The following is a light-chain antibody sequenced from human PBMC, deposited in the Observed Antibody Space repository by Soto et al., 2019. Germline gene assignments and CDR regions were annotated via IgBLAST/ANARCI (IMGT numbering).Light chain of an antibody. CDR2: SAS. V-gene: IGKV3-11*01. Sequence: EIALTHSQATLSLSPGESATLSCLTGQSVSVNPGWYQQKPGQAPRPLIYSASDRAPGIPARFSGSGSGTDFTLTISSLEPEDFAVYYCQERNRWPRGTFGAGTKVDIK. J-gene: IGKJ4*01. CDR1: QSVSVN. CDR3: QERNRWPRGT.